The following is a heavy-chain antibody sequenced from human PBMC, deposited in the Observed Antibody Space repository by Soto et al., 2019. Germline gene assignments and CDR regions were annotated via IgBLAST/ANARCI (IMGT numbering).Heavy chain of an antibody. CDR1: GFSFSTSG. J-gene: IGHJ6*02. V-gene: IGHV3-33*01. CDR2: IWYDGRNK. Sequence: QVQLVESGGGVVQPGRSLRLSCAASGFSFSTSGMHWVRQAPGKGLEWVALIWYDGRNKYYADSVKGRFTISRDNSKHTLYLQRNSLRAEDTAVYYCARVGEVPAATVYYYYGMDVWGQGTTVTVSS. CDR3: ARVGEVPAATVYYYYGMDV. D-gene: IGHD2-2*01.